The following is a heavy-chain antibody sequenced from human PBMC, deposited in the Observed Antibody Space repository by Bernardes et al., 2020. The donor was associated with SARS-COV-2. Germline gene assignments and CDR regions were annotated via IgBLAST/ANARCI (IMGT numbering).Heavy chain of an antibody. CDR3: ARGRTPMIRGLVKGPAKYFER. V-gene: IGHV4-34*01. CDR1: GGSFTGYY. D-gene: IGHD3-10*01. Sequence: SETLSVSCAVYGGSFTGYYWSWIRQPPGKGLEWIGEINHSGSTNYNPSLKSRLTISVETSKRQTSLKLTSVTTTDADVYYCARGRTPMIRGLVKGPAKYFERWGRGTLVTVSS. J-gene: IGHJ2*01. CDR2: INHSGST.